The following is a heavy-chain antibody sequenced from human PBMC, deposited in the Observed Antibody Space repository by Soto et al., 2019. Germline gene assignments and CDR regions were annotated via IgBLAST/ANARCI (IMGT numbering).Heavy chain of an antibody. J-gene: IGHJ4*02. CDR2: IYYSGST. CDR1: GGSISSSSYY. Sequence: SETLSLTCTVSGGSISSSSYYWGWIRQPPGKGLEWIGSIYYSGSTYYNPSLKSRVTISVDTSKNQFSLKLSSVTAAATAVYYCARHEIVGAQTFYYWGQGALVTVSS. V-gene: IGHV4-39*01. CDR3: ARHEIVGAQTFYY. D-gene: IGHD1-26*01.